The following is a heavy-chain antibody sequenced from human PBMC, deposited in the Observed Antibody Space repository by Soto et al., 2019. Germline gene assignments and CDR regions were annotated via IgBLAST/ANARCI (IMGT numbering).Heavy chain of an antibody. CDR2: ISCCGGST. CDR1: GFNFKKFA. J-gene: IGHJ4*02. V-gene: IGHV3-23*01. D-gene: IGHD6-19*01. CDR3: AKADGEQWLVPHLDN. Sequence: LGLSCVASGFNFKKFAMAWVRQAPGEGLEWVSGISCCGGSTSYADSVKGRFSIARDDSKNTLSLQMNSLRVEDTAQYYCAKADGEQWLVPHLDNWGQGTLVTVSS.